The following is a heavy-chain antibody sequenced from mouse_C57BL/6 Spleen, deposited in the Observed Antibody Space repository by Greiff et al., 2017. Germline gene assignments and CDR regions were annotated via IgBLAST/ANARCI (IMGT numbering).Heavy chain of an antibody. CDR3: TTGYYSNYLFAY. V-gene: IGHV14-4*01. CDR1: GFNIKDDY. J-gene: IGHJ3*01. CDR2: IDPENGDT. D-gene: IGHD2-5*01. Sequence: EVQLQQSGAELVRPGASVKLSCTASGFNIKDDYMHWVKQRPEQGLEWIGWIDPENGDTEYASKFQGKATITADTSSNTAYLQLSSLTSEDTAVYYCTTGYYSNYLFAYWGQGTLVTVSA.